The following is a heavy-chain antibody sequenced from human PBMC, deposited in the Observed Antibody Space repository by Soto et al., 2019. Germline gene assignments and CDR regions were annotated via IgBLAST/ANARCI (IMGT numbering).Heavy chain of an antibody. J-gene: IGHJ5*02. V-gene: IGHV1-18*01. CDR1: GYTFSNYG. CDR3: ARGLRGAEDWFGP. Sequence: ASVKVSCKTSGYTFSNYGITWVRQAPGQPLEWLGWISLYSDGTNYAKKFQGRVTITTDTSTTTAYMELRSLTSDDTAVYYCARGLRGAEDWFGPWGQGTMVTVSS. D-gene: IGHD3-16*01. CDR2: ISLYSDGT.